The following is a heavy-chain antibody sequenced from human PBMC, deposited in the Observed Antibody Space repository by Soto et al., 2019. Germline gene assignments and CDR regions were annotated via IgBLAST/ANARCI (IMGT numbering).Heavy chain of an antibody. V-gene: IGHV3-23*01. CDR3: AQCPSPFGGCERVDY. CDR2: IRGDGDTP. Sequence: GGSLRLSCAASGFTFSIQAMRWVRQAPGKGLEWVSAIRGDGDTPYYVASVKGRFTISRDNPKSTLHLQMNSLSSEDTAMYYCAQCPSPFGGCERVDYWGQGTLVTVSS. CDR1: GFTFSIQA. D-gene: IGHD1-26*01. J-gene: IGHJ4*02.